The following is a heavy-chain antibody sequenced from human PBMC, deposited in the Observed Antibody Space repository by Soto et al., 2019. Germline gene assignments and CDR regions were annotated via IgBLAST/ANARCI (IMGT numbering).Heavy chain of an antibody. D-gene: IGHD3-3*01. V-gene: IGHV3-23*01. CDR2: ISGSGGST. CDR3: AKNEGITIFGVAQYNWFDP. CDR1: GFTFSSYA. Sequence: GGSLRLSCAASGFTFSSYAMSWVRQAPGKGLEWVSAISGSGGSTYYADSVKGRFTISRDNSKNTLYLQMNSLRAEDTAVYYCAKNEGITIFGVAQYNWFDPWGQGTLVTVSS. J-gene: IGHJ5*02.